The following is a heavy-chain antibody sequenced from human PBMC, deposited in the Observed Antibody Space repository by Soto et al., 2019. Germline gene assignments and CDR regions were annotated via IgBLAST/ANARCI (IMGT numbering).Heavy chain of an antibody. CDR2: IRRYXRST. J-gene: IGHJ4*02. D-gene: IGHD6-19*01. CDR1: GFTFSRWW. V-gene: IGHV3-74*01. CDR3: ASLYSSAWARDY. Sequence: PGGSVRLSCAASGFTFSRWWMHWVRQAPGRRLVWVSRIRRYXRSTNYAACVRRRFTISRDKAKKTLYLQMTNLRPEDTAVYYWASLYSSAWARDYGGQGTLVTVSS.